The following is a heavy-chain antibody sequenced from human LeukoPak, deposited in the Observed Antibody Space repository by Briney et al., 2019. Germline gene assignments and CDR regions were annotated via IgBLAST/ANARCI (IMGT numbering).Heavy chain of an antibody. CDR1: AFTFNSYS. D-gene: IGHD5-24*01. CDR2: ISSSGTYI. Sequence: GGSLRLSCAASAFTFNSYSMNWDRQAPGKGLEWVSSISSSGTYIYYADSVKGRFTISRDNAENSLFLQMNSLRADDTAVYYCARVRDGYNYRSFDYWGQGVLVTVSS. J-gene: IGHJ4*02. CDR3: ARVRDGYNYRSFDY. V-gene: IGHV3-21*01.